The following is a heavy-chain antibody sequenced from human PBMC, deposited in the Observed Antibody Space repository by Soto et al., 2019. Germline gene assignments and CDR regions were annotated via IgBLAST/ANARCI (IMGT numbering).Heavy chain of an antibody. CDR2: INPNGNNK. CDR3: AKESRHYDSSGRPGFMFDY. Sequence: GGSLRLSCAASGFTFCTYAMSWVRQAPGKGPEWVSSINPNGNNKYYRDSVKGRFTISRDSSKTTLSLQMNSLRPEDTAVYYCAKESRHYDSSGRPGFMFDYWGQGTLVTVSS. CDR1: GFTFCTYA. V-gene: IGHV3-23*01. D-gene: IGHD3-22*01. J-gene: IGHJ4*02.